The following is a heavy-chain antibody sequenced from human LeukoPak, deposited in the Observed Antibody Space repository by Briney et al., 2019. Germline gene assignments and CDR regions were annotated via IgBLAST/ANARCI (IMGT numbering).Heavy chain of an antibody. CDR2: IWYDGSNK. CDR1: GFTFSSYG. V-gene: IGHV3-33*01. D-gene: IGHD3-16*01. J-gene: IGHJ4*02. CDR3: ARDEHLTADFDY. Sequence: GGSLRLSCAASGFTFSSYGMHWVRQTPGKGLEWVAVIWYDGSNKYYADSVKGRFTISRDNSKNTLYLQMNSLRAEDTAVYYCARDEHLTADFDYWGQGTLVTVSS.